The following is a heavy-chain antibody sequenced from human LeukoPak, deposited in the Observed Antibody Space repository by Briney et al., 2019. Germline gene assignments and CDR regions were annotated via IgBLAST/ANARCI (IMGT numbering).Heavy chain of an antibody. V-gene: IGHV4-4*07. Sequence: SETLSLTCTVSGGSISSYYWSWIRQPAGKGLEWIGRIYTSGSTNYNPSLKSRVTISVDTSKNQFSLKLSSVTAADTAVYYCASTRPHSYGHTPLDYWGQGTLVTVSS. CDR1: GGSISSYY. CDR2: IYTSGST. J-gene: IGHJ4*02. CDR3: ASTRPHSYGHTPLDY. D-gene: IGHD5-18*01.